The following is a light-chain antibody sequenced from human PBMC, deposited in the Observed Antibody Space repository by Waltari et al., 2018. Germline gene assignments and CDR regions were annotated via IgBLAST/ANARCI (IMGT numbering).Light chain of an antibody. CDR1: SSDVGGYNY. J-gene: IGLJ2*01. CDR3: SSYTSSSTRV. Sequence: QSALTQPASVSGSPGQSITISCTGTSSDVGGYNYVSWYQQHPGKAPKLMIYEVSNRPSGVSNRSSGSRSGNTASRTISGLQAEDEADYYCSSYTSSSTRVFGGGTKLTVL. CDR2: EVS. V-gene: IGLV2-14*01.